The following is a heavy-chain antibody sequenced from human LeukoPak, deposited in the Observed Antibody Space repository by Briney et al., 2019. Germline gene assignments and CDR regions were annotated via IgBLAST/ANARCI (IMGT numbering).Heavy chain of an antibody. D-gene: IGHD6-13*01. CDR2: ISSSSSYI. CDR3: ARVGDRGSSWYEHAFDI. V-gene: IGHV3-21*01. J-gene: IGHJ3*02. CDR1: GFTFSRYG. Sequence: PGGSLRLSCAASGFTFSRYGMNWVRQGPGKGLEWVSSISSSSSYIDYADSLKGRIAISRDNAKNSLYLQMNSLRAEDTAVYYCARVGDRGSSWYEHAFDIWGQGTMVTVSS.